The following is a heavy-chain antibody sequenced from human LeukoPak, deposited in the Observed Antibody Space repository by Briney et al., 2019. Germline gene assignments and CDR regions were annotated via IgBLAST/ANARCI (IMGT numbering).Heavy chain of an antibody. J-gene: IGHJ3*02. V-gene: IGHV4-38-2*01. CDR1: GFSISSGYF. CDR3: ARPGDSYAFDI. CDR2: IYHSGST. Sequence: KASETLSLTCAVSGFSISSGYFWAWIRPSPGTGLEWIGSIYHSGSTYYNPSLKSRVTISLDTSKNHFSLKLSSVTAADTAVYYCARPGDSYAFDIWGQGTMVTVSS. D-gene: IGHD2-21*01.